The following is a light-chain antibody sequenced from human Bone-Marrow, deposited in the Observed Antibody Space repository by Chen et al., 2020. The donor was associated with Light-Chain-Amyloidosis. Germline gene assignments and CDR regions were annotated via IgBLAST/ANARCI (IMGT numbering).Light chain of an antibody. Sequence: EIVLTQSPGTLSLSPGERATLSCRASQSVSSSYLAWYQQKPGQAPRLLLSGASSRATGIPDRFSGRGSWTDFTLTISRLEPEDFAVYYCQQYGSSPPFTFGPGTKVDIK. V-gene: IGKV3-20*01. CDR1: QSVSSSY. J-gene: IGKJ3*01. CDR3: QQYGSSPPFT. CDR2: GAS.